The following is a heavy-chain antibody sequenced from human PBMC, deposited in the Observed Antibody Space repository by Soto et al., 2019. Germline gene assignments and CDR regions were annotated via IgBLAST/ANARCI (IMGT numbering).Heavy chain of an antibody. CDR1: GASISGFY. D-gene: IGHD1-1*01. CDR3: VRDGTKTLRDWFDP. CDR2: IYATGTT. J-gene: IGHJ5*02. V-gene: IGHV4-4*07. Sequence: SETLSLTCTVSGASISGFYWSWIRKSPGKGLEWIGRIYATGTTDYNPSLKSRVMMSVDTSKKQFSLKLRSVTAADTAVYYCVRDGTKTLRDWFDPWGQGISVTASS.